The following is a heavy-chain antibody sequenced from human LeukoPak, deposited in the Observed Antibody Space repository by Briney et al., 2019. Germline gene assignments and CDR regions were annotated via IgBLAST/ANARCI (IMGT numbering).Heavy chain of an antibody. D-gene: IGHD6-25*01. V-gene: IGHV4-34*01. CDR1: GGSFSGYY. Sequence: SETLSLTCAVYGGSFSGYYWSWIRQPPGKGLEWIGEINHSGSTNYNPSLKSRVTISVDTSKNQFSLKLSSVTAADTAVYYCARAGRLLFDYWGQGTLVTVSS. J-gene: IGHJ4*02. CDR2: INHSGST. CDR3: ARAGRLLFDY.